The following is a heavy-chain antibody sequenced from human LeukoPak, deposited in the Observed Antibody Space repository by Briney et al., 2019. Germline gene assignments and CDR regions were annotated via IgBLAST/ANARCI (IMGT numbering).Heavy chain of an antibody. V-gene: IGHV3-23*01. D-gene: IGHD3-10*01. CDR1: GFTFSRYA. CDR3: ARGTLYYGSESYDY. Sequence: PGGSLRLSCAASGFTFSRYAMSWVRQAPGKGLEWVSTISGSGGSTYYADSVKGRFTISRDNAKQSLYLQMNSLRAEDTAVYYCARGTLYYGSESYDYWGQGTLVIVSS. CDR2: ISGSGGST. J-gene: IGHJ4*02.